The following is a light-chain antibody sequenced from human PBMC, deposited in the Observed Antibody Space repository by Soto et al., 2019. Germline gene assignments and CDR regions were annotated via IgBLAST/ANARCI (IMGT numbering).Light chain of an antibody. CDR2: GAS. CDR3: QQYDSSPPT. Sequence: EIVWTQSPGTLSLSPEERATLSCRASQSISSSYLAWYQHKPGQAPGLLIYGASSRATGIPDRFSGGGSGPDFTLTISRLEPDDFAVYYCQQYDSSPPTFGQGTKVQV. CDR1: QSISSSY. V-gene: IGKV3-20*01. J-gene: IGKJ1*01.